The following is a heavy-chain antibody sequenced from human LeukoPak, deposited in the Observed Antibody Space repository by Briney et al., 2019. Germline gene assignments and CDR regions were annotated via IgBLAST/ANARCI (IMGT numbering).Heavy chain of an antibody. J-gene: IGHJ4*02. V-gene: IGHV3-53*01. D-gene: IGHD5-24*01. CDR1: GFTVSSNY. CDR2: IYSGGST. CDR3: ARVDGYNSYFDY. Sequence: PGGSLRLSCAASGFTVSSNYMSWVRQAPGKGLEWVSVIYSGGSTYYADSVKGRFTISRDNSKNTLYLQMNSLRAEDTAVFYCARVDGYNSYFDYWGQGTLVTVSS.